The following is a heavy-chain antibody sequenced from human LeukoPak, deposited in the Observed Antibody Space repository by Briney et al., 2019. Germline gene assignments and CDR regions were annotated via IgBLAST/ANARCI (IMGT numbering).Heavy chain of an antibody. CDR3: ARGGYHAYYLDY. J-gene: IGHJ4*02. CDR1: GFTVSSNY. CDR2: IYSGGST. V-gene: IGHV3-66*01. D-gene: IGHD5-18*01. Sequence: GGSLKLPCAASGFTVSSNYMSWVRQAPGKGLEWVSVIYSGGSTYYADSVKGRFTISRDNSKNTLYLQMNSLRAEDTAVYYCARGGYHAYYLDYWGQGSLVTVSS.